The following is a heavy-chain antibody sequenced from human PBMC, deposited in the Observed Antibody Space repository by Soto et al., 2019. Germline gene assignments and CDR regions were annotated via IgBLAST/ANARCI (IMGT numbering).Heavy chain of an antibody. V-gene: IGHV3-21*01. CDR3: ARAGIVVVPAAMSYYYYYMDV. D-gene: IGHD2-2*01. CDR1: GFTLSSYA. J-gene: IGHJ6*03. CDR2: LSNSGGTT. Sequence: PGGSLRLSCAASGFTLSSYAMSWVRQAPGKGLEWVSTLSNSGGTTYYPDSVKGRFTISRDNAKNSLYLQMNSLRAEDTAVYYCARAGIVVVPAAMSYYYYYMDVWGKGTTVTVSS.